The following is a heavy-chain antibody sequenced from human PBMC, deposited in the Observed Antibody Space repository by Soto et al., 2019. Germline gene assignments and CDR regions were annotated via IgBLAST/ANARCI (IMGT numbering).Heavy chain of an antibody. CDR2: IYSGGST. V-gene: IGHV3-53*02. CDR1: GFTVSSNS. D-gene: IGHD6-6*01. Sequence: EVQLVETGGGLIQPGGSLRLSCAASGFTVSSNSMSWVRQAPGKGLEWVSVIYSGGSTYYADSVKGRFTISRDNSKNTLYLQMNSLRAEDTAVYYCARSSSSTPTFGYWGQGTLVTVSS. CDR3: ARSSSSTPTFGY. J-gene: IGHJ4*02.